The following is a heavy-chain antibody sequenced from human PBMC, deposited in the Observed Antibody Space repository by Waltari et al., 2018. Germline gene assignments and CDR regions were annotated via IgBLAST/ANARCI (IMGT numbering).Heavy chain of an antibody. V-gene: IGHV4-59*01. CDR2: IYYSGST. CDR3: ARRRSSSSARGYYYMDV. CDR1: GGSISSSY. D-gene: IGHD6-6*01. Sequence: QVQLQESGPGLVKPSATLSLTCTVSGGSISSSYWSWIRQPPGKGLEWIGYIYYSGSTNYNPSLKSRVTISVDTSKNQFSLKLSSVTAADTAVYYCARRRSSSSARGYYYMDVWGKGTTVTVSS. J-gene: IGHJ6*03.